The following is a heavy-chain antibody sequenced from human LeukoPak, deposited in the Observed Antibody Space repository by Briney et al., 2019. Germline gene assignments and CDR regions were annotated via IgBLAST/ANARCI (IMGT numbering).Heavy chain of an antibody. Sequence: SVKVSCKASGGTFSSYAISWVRQAPGQGLEWMGRIIPILGIANYAQKFQGRVTMTRNTSISTAYMELSSLRSEDTAVYYCARTYPRGYCSGGSCSATFDYWGQGTLVTVSS. CDR3: ARTYPRGYCSGGSCSATFDY. CDR1: GGTFSSYA. J-gene: IGHJ4*02. D-gene: IGHD2-15*01. CDR2: IIPILGIA. V-gene: IGHV1-69*04.